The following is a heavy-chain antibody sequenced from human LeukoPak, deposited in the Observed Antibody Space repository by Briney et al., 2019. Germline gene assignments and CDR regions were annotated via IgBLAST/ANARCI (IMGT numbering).Heavy chain of an antibody. CDR3: ARDPKLVVVPAAITRDYYYYGMDV. D-gene: IGHD2-2*01. Sequence: ASVKVSCKASGYTFTSYGISWVRQAPGQGLEWMGWISAYNGNTNYAQKLQGRVTMTTDTSTSTAYMEPRSLRSDDTAVYYCARDPKLVVVPAAITRDYYYYGMDVWGQGTTVTVSS. CDR2: ISAYNGNT. J-gene: IGHJ6*02. V-gene: IGHV1-18*01. CDR1: GYTFTSYG.